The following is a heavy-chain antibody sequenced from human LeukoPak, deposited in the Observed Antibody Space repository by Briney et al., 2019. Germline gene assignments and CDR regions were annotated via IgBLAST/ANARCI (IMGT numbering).Heavy chain of an antibody. CDR2: ISSNSGFI. Sequence: GGSLRLSCAASGFTFDDYDMHWVRQAPGKGLEWVSIISSNSGFIGYADSVKGRFTISRDNAKNSLYLQMNSLRSEDTAFYFCAKEGEVGATPLDSWGQGTLVTVSS. CDR3: AKEGEVGATPLDS. J-gene: IGHJ4*02. D-gene: IGHD2-15*01. V-gene: IGHV3-9*01. CDR1: GFTFDDYD.